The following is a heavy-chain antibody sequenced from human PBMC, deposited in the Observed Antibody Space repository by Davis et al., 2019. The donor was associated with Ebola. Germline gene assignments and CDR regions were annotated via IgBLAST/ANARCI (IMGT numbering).Heavy chain of an antibody. J-gene: IGHJ5*02. CDR3: ARGPPPYIVVVPASTAFDP. D-gene: IGHD2-2*01. V-gene: IGHV4-30-2*01. CDR1: SGSFSGYS. Sequence: SETLSLTCAVYSGSFSGYSWSWIRQPPGKGLEWIGYIYHSGSTYYNPSLKSRVTISVDRSKNQFSLKLSSVAAADTAVYYCARGPPPYIVVVPASTAFDPWGQGTLVTVSS. CDR2: IYHSGST.